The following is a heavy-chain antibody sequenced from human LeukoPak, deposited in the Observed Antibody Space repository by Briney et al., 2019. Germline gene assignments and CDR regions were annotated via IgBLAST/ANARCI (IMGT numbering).Heavy chain of an antibody. J-gene: IGHJ6*02. D-gene: IGHD2-15*01. CDR1: GGSFSDYY. CDR3: ATVVVVAGTNYYYYASDL. CDR2: IFYAGNT. V-gene: IGHV4-30-4*01. Sequence: SETLSLTCAVYGGSFSDYYWSWIRQPPGKGLEWIGYIFYAGNTHYNPSLQSRVTFSVDTSKNQFSLKLSSVTAADTAVYFCATVVVVAGTNYYYYASDLWGQGTTVTVSS.